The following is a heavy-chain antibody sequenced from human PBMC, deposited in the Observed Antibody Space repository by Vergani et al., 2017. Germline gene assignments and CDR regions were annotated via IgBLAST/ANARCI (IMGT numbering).Heavy chain of an antibody. CDR3: ARGIIAAAVKTRGNWFDP. CDR2: INHSGST. J-gene: IGHJ5*02. CDR1: GGSFSGYY. V-gene: IGHV4-34*01. D-gene: IGHD6-13*01. Sequence: QVQLQQWGAGLLKPSETLSLTCAVYGGSFSGYYWSWIRQPPGKGLEWIGEINHSGSTNYNPSLKSRVTISVDTSKNQFSLKLSSVTAADTAMYYCARGIIAAAVKTRGNWFDPWGQGTLVTVSS.